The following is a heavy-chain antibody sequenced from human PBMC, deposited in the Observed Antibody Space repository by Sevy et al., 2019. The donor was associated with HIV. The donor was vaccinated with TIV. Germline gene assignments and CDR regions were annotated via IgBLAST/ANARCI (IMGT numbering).Heavy chain of an antibody. J-gene: IGHJ6*02. V-gene: IGHV3-49*03. D-gene: IGHD3-10*01. Sequence: GGSLRLSCTASGFTFGDYAMSWFRQAPGKGLEWVGFTRSKAYGGTTEYAASVKGRFTISRDDSKSIAYLQMNSLKTEDTAVYYCTRARDRGYYGSGSYFYYYGMDVWGQGTTVTVSS. CDR2: TRSKAYGGTT. CDR3: TRARDRGYYGSGSYFYYYGMDV. CDR1: GFTFGDYA.